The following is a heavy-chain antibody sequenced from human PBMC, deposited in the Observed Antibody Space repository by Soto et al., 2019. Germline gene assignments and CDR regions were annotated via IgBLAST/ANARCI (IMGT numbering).Heavy chain of an antibody. CDR1: GGSISSNY. V-gene: IGHV4-59*01. CDR2: VYYGAST. Sequence: KPSETLSLTCTVSGGSISSNYWTWIRQPPGRGLEWLGYVYYGASTNYNASLKSRITMSVDTSKKEFSLKLNSVTATDTAFYYCARGVRAGRGYRSFDIWGQGTMVTVSS. CDR3: ARGVRAGRGYRSFDI. J-gene: IGHJ3*02. D-gene: IGHD3-10*01.